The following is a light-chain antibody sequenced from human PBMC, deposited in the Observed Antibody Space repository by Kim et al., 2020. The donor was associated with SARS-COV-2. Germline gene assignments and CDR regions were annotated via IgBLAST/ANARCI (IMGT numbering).Light chain of an antibody. V-gene: IGLV3-1*01. CDR3: QAWDSSTYV. CDR1: KLGDKY. Sequence: SYELTQPPSVSVLPGQTASITCSGDKLGDKYASWYQQKSGQSPVLVIYQDNKRPSGIPERFSGSNSGNTATLTISGTQAMDEADYYCQAWDSSTYVFGPG. J-gene: IGLJ1*01. CDR2: QDN.